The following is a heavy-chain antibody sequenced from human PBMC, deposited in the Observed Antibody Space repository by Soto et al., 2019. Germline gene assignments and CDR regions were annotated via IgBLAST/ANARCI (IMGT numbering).Heavy chain of an antibody. J-gene: IGHJ4*02. V-gene: IGHV3-23*01. CDR1: GFTFSSYA. D-gene: IGHD2-15*01. CDR3: AKVGYWSGGSCYLIRQVFDY. Sequence: EVQLLESGGGLVQPGGSLRLSCAASGFTFSSYAMSWVRQAPGKGLEWVSAISGSGGSTYYADSVKGRFTISRDNSKNTLYLQMNSRRAEYTAVYYCAKVGYWSGGSCYLIRQVFDYWGQGTLVTVSS. CDR2: ISGSGGST.